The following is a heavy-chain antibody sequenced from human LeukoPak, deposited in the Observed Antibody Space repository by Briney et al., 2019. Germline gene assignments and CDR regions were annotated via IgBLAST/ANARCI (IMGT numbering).Heavy chain of an antibody. CDR3: ARNGYSYGFPALPDY. D-gene: IGHD5-18*01. V-gene: IGHV1-46*01. CDR1: GYTFTSYY. CDR2: INPSGGST. Sequence: ASVKVSCKASGYTFTSYYMHWVRQAPGQGLEWMGIINPSGGSTSYAQKFQGRVTMTRDTSTSTVYMELSSLRSEDTAVYYCARNGYSYGFPALPDYWGQGTLVTVSS. J-gene: IGHJ4*02.